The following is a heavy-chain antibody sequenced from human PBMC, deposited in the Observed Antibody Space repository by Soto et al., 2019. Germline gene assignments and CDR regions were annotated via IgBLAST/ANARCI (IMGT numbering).Heavy chain of an antibody. J-gene: IGHJ6*02. Sequence: SETLSLTCAVYGVSFSGYYWSWIRQPPGKGLEWIGEINHSGSTNYNPSLKSRVTISVDTSKNQFSLKLSSVTAADTAVYYCARGLEDRSSYYYGMDVWGQGTTVTVSS. CDR3: ARGLEDRSSYYYGMDV. CDR1: GVSFSGYY. D-gene: IGHD1-1*01. V-gene: IGHV4-34*01. CDR2: INHSGST.